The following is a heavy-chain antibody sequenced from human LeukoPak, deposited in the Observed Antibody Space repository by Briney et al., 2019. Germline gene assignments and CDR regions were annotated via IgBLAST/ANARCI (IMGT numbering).Heavy chain of an antibody. CDR3: ARRVALEWYMDV. CDR1: GGSISSGDYY. CDR2: IYYSGST. D-gene: IGHD3-3*01. J-gene: IGHJ6*03. Sequence: SETLSLTCTVSGGSISSGDYYWSWIRQPPGKGLEWIGYIYYSGSTNYNPPLKSRVTISVDTSKNQFSLKLSSVTAADTAVYYCARRVALEWYMDVWGKGTTVTVSS. V-gene: IGHV4-61*08.